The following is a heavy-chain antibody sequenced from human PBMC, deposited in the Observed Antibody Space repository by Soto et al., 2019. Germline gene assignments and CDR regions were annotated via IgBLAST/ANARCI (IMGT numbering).Heavy chain of an antibody. V-gene: IGHV4-39*01. J-gene: IGHJ4*02. D-gene: IGHD3-10*01. CDR2: FFIGGNT. Sequence: SETLSLTCTVSGGSISSSTYYWGWMRQPPGKGLEWIASFFIGGNTYYNPSLKSLVTISVDTSKNQFSLKLSSVTAADTAGDFWGRRHGLDIHAYYWGQGIPVTVS. CDR1: GGSISSSTYY. CDR3: GRRHGLDIHAYY.